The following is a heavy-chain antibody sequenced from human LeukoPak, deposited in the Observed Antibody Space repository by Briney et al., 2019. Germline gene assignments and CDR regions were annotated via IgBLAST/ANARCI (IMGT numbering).Heavy chain of an antibody. CDR2: IWYDGSNK. Sequence: GGSLRLSCEGSAFIFGGHWMNWVRQAPGKGLEWVAVIWYDGSNKYYADSVKGRFTISRDNSKNTLYLQMNSLRAEDTAVYYCARGEVPEYWGQGTLVTVSS. CDR3: ARGEVPEY. V-gene: IGHV3-33*08. D-gene: IGHD3-16*01. CDR1: AFIFGGHW. J-gene: IGHJ4*02.